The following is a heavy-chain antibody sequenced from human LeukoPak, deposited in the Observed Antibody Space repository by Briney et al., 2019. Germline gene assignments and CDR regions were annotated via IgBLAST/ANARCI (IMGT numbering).Heavy chain of an antibody. Sequence: GASVKVSCKASGYTFTGYYMHWVRQAPGQGLEWMGWINPNNGDTVYAQRFQGWVTMTRDTPISTAYMEVNRLASDDTAVYYCVRGRGTAASGTESSALFDYWGQGTLVTVSS. CDR2: INPNNGDT. V-gene: IGHV1-2*04. CDR3: VRGRGTAASGTESSALFDY. D-gene: IGHD6-13*01. J-gene: IGHJ4*02. CDR1: GYTFTGYY.